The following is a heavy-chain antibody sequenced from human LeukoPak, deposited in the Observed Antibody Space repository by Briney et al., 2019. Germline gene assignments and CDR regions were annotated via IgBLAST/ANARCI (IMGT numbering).Heavy chain of an antibody. J-gene: IGHJ4*02. CDR2: INPSGGST. Sequence: ASVKVSCKASGYTFTSYYMHWVRQAPGQGLEWMGIINPSGGSTSYAQKFQGRVTMTRDTSTSTVYMELSSLRSEDTAVYYCARGLSDGDYGLYFDYWGRGTLVTVSS. V-gene: IGHV1-46*01. D-gene: IGHD4-17*01. CDR3: ARGLSDGDYGLYFDY. CDR1: GYTFTSYY.